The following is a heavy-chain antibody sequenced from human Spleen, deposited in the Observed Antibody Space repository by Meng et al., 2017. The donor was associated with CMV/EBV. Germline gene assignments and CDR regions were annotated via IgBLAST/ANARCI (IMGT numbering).Heavy chain of an antibody. D-gene: IGHD4/OR15-4a*01. CDR1: GGSISSNDYY. CDR3: ARGAAKYYYGMDV. J-gene: IGHJ6*02. CDR2: IYYSGST. V-gene: IGHV4-39*01. Sequence: SETLSLTCTVSGGSISSNDYYWGWIRQPPGKGLEWIGSIYYSGSTYYKPSLKSRVTISVDTSKNQFSLKLSSVTAADTAVYYCARGAAKYYYGMDVWGQGTTVTVSS.